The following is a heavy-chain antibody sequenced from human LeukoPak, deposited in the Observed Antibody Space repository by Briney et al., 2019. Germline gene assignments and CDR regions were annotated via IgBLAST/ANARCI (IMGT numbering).Heavy chain of an antibody. J-gene: IGHJ4*02. CDR1: GFTFSSYA. V-gene: IGHV3-23*01. D-gene: IGHD4-17*01. CDR3: AIYGDYPYYFDY. Sequence: PGGSLRLSCAASGFTFSSYAMSWVRQAPGKGLEWVSAISGSGGSTYYADSVKGRFTISRDNSKNTLYLQMNSLRAEDTAVYYCAIYGDYPYYFDYWGQGTLVTVSS. CDR2: ISGSGGST.